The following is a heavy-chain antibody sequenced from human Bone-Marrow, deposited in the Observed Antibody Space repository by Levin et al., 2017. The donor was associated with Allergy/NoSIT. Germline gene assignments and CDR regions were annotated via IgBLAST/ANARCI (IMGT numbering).Heavy chain of an antibody. J-gene: IGHJ4*02. V-gene: IGHV1-18*01. Sequence: ASVKVSCKASGYTFNSDGISWVRQAPGEGLEWMGWINPPNGNTNFAQKFQGRVIMTTDTSTSTVYMELRSLRSDDTAVYYCARGSSGWPLDYWGQGTLVTVSS. CDR2: INPPNGNT. CDR1: GYTFNSDG. CDR3: ARGSSGWPLDY. D-gene: IGHD6-19*01.